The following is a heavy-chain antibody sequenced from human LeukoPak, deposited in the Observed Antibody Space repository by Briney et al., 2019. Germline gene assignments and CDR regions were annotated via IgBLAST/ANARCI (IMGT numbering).Heavy chain of an antibody. J-gene: IGHJ4*01. CDR3: AKLDSSGFLDY. CDR2: IYYTGST. V-gene: IGHV4-39*01. Sequence: SETLSLTCTVSGVSIRSSSNYWGWIRQPPGKGLDWIGNIYYTGSTYYNPSLKSRVTISVDTSKNQFSLKLSSVTAADTAVYSCAKLDSSGFLDYWGQGTLVTVSS. CDR1: GVSIRSSSNY. D-gene: IGHD3-22*01.